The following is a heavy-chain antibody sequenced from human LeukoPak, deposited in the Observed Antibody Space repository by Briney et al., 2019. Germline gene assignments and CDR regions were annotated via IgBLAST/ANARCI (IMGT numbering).Heavy chain of an antibody. Sequence: ASVKVSCKASGYTFTSYYMHWVRQAPGRGLEWMGWINPNSGGTNYAQKFQGRVTMTRDTSISTAYMELSRLRSDDTAVYYCARDEDCSGGSCYSFGYFQHWGQGTLVTVSS. CDR3: ARDEDCSGGSCYSFGYFQH. CDR1: GYTFTSYY. V-gene: IGHV1-2*02. D-gene: IGHD2-15*01. CDR2: INPNSGGT. J-gene: IGHJ1*01.